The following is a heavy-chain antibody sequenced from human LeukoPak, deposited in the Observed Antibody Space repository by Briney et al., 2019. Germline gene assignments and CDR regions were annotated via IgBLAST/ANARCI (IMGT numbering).Heavy chain of an antibody. J-gene: IGHJ4*02. CDR2: IYYSGST. CDR3: ARVRGSSSLDY. V-gene: IGHV4-59*12. CDR1: GGSISSYY. Sequence: SETLSLTCTVSGGSISSYYWSWIRQPPGKGLEWIGYIYYSGSTNYNPSLKSRVTMSVDTSKNQFSLKLSSVTAADTAVYYCARVRGSSSLDYWGQGTLVTVSS. D-gene: IGHD6-13*01.